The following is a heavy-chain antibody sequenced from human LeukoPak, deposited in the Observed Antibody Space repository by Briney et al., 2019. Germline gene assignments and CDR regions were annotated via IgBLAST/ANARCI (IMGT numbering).Heavy chain of an antibody. Sequence: SETLSLTCTVSGVSISSGGYDGSGVREPPGEGGEWIGYRYHSGSTYYNPSLQSRVTISVDRSKNQFSLKLSSVTAADTAVYYCATGLEPYYTFDYWGQGTLVTVSS. CDR1: GVSISSGGYD. J-gene: IGHJ4*02. D-gene: IGHD1-1*01. CDR3: ATGLEPYYTFDY. CDR2: RYHSGST. V-gene: IGHV4-30-2*01.